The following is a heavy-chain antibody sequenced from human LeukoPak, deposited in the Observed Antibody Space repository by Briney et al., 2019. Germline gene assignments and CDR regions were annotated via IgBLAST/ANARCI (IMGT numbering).Heavy chain of an antibody. Sequence: SETLSLTCTASGYSISSGYYWGWIRPSPGKGLEWIGSIYYTGSTYYNPSFKSRITISVDTSKNQFSLKVISVTAADTAVYYCARFLAGTRHFHFYYYMDVWGKGTTVTISS. D-gene: IGHD3-9*01. CDR1: GYSISSGYY. CDR2: IYYTGST. V-gene: IGHV4-38-2*02. CDR3: ARFLAGTRHFHFYYYMDV. J-gene: IGHJ6*03.